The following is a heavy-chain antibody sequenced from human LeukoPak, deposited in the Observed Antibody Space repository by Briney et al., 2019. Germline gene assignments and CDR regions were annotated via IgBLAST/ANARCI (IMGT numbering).Heavy chain of an antibody. Sequence: GGSLRLSCAASGFTFSSYSMNWVRQAPGKGLEWVSSISSSSSYIYYADSVKGRFTISRDNAKNPLYLQMNSLRAEDTAVYYCARDARPEDYYDSSGCFDYWGQGTLVTVSS. CDR3: ARDARPEDYYDSSGCFDY. J-gene: IGHJ4*02. D-gene: IGHD3-22*01. V-gene: IGHV3-21*01. CDR2: ISSSSSYI. CDR1: GFTFSSYS.